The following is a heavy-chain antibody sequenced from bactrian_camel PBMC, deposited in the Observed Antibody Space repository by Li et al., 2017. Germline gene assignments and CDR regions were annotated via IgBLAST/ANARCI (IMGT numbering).Heavy chain of an antibody. Sequence: VQLVESGGGLVQPGGSLRLSCAASGFTFRNYDMIWVRQAPGKGHEWVSSINSDGSFTLNAESVKGRFTISTDKTKNTLYLRMNMLKPEDTAVYYCAAGLTYRTPNRLAPTRYRFWGQGTQVTVS. CDR2: INSDGSFT. D-gene: IGHD1*01. CDR1: GFTFRNYD. V-gene: IGHV3S40*01. J-gene: IGHJ4*01. CDR3: AAGLTYRTPNRLAPTRYRF.